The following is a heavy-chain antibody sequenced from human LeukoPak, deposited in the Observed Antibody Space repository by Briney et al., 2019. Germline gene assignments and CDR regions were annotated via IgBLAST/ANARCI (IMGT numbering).Heavy chain of an antibody. CDR2: IYYSGST. Sequence: SSETLSLTCTVSGGSISSSSYYWGWIRQPPGKGLEWIGSIYYSGSTYCNPSLKSRVTISVDTSKNQFSLKLSSVTAADTAVYYCASRGSYHTPIDYWGQGTLVTVSS. CDR1: GGSISSSSYY. CDR3: ASRGSYHTPIDY. D-gene: IGHD1-26*01. J-gene: IGHJ4*02. V-gene: IGHV4-39*01.